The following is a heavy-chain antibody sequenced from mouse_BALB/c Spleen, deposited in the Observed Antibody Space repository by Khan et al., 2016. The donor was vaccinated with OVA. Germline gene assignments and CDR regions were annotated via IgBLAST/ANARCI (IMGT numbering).Heavy chain of an antibody. D-gene: IGHD2-3*01. CDR1: GFTFSSFG. CDR2: ISSGSSTI. CDR3: ASGYWAY. V-gene: IGHV5-17*02. J-gene: IGHJ3*01. Sequence: EVELVESGGGLVQPGGSRKLSCAASGFTFSSFGMHWVRQAPEKGLEWVAYISSGSSTIYYADTVKGRFTISRDNPKNTLFLQMTSLRSEDTAMYYCASGYWAYWGQGTLVTVSA.